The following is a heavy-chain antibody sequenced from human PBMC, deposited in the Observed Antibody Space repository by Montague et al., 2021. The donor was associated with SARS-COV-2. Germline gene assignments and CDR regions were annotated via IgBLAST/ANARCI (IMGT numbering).Heavy chain of an antibody. CDR2: IYHTGST. Sequence: SETLSLTCNVSGDSITSNYWWSWLRQPPGKGLEWIGEIYHTGSTNFNPSLKGRVTMSVDKSKKFFSLSLRSVTAADTATYYYARDGGQRFRAFESWGQGTLVTISS. V-gene: IGHV4-4*02. D-gene: IGHD3-16*01. J-gene: IGHJ4*02. CDR1: GDSITSNYW. CDR3: ARDGGQRFRAFES.